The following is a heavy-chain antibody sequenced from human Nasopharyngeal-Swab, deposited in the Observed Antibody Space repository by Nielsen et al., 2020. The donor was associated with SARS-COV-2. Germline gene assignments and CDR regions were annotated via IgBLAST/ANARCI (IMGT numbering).Heavy chain of an antibody. V-gene: IGHV3-43*01. CDR3: AKDRGGSAWALDY. Sequence: GESLKTSCAAPGFSFGDYTIHWVRQAPGKGLECVALIGWSGGSIFYADSVKGRFTISRDNSKNSLYLEMNSLTTEDTAFYYCAKDRGGSAWALDYWGQGTLVNVSS. J-gene: IGHJ4*02. CDR2: IGWSGGSI. D-gene: IGHD6-19*01. CDR1: GFSFGDYT.